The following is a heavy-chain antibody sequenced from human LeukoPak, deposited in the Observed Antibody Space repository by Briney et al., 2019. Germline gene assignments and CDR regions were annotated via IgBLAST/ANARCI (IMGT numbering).Heavy chain of an antibody. CDR3: ARDDYDILTGHYGMDV. J-gene: IGHJ6*02. Sequence: SETLSPTCAVYGGSFSGYYWSWIRQPPGKGLEWIGEINHSGSTNYNPSLKSRVTISVDTSKNQFSLKLSSVTAADTAVYYCARDDYDILTGHYGMDVWGQGTTVTVSS. CDR2: INHSGST. D-gene: IGHD3-9*01. V-gene: IGHV4-34*01. CDR1: GGSFSGYY.